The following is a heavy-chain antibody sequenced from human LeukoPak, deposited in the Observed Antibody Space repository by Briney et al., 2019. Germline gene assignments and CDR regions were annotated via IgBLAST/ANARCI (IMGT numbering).Heavy chain of an antibody. CDR1: EFTFSRYG. V-gene: IGHV3-48*01. CDR3: AKHYYDSSGYYYYYMDV. J-gene: IGHJ6*03. Sequence: GGSLRLSCAASEFTFSRYGMHWVRQAPGKGLEWVSYISSSGNAIYYADSVKGRFTISRDNSKNTLYLQMNSLRAEDTAVYYCAKHYYDSSGYYYYYMDVWGKGTTVTVSS. CDR2: ISSSGNAI. D-gene: IGHD3-22*01.